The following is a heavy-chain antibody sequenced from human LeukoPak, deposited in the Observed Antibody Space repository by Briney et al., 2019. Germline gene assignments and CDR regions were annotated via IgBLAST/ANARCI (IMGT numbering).Heavy chain of an antibody. CDR1: GYTLTELS. CDR3: ATDLYCSGGSCYNHNWFDP. Sequence: ASVKVSCKVSGYTLTELSMHWARQAPGKGLEWMGGFDPEDGETIYAQKFQGRVTMTEDTSTDTAYMELSSLRSEDTAVYYCATDLYCSGGSCYNHNWFDPWGQGTLVTVSS. CDR2: FDPEDGET. D-gene: IGHD2-15*01. V-gene: IGHV1-24*01. J-gene: IGHJ5*02.